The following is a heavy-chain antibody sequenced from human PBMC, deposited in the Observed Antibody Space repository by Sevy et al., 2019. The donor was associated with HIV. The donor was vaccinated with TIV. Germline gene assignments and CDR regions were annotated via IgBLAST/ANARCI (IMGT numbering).Heavy chain of an antibody. CDR1: GFTLGSYT. CDR2: ISATGGST. V-gene: IGHV3-23*01. Sequence: GGSLRLSCAASGFTLGSYTMNWVRQAPGKGLEWVASISATGGSTYYADSVKGRFTISRDVSKGILYLQMNSLTAEDTAIFYCAKTLQKLPLHPHYFDYWGQGTLVTVSS. CDR3: AKTLQKLPLHPHYFDY. J-gene: IGHJ4*02. D-gene: IGHD6-13*01.